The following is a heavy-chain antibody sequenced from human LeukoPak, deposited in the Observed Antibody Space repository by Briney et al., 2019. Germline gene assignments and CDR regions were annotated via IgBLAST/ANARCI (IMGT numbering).Heavy chain of an antibody. CDR1: GFTFSSYS. Sequence: GGSLRLSCAASGFTFSSYSMNWVRQAPGKGLEWVSSISSSSSYIYYADSVKGRFTISRDNAKNSLYLQMNSLRAEDTAVYYCARVLVGDAFDIWGQGTMVTVSS. D-gene: IGHD2-15*01. J-gene: IGHJ3*02. V-gene: IGHV3-21*01. CDR3: ARVLVGDAFDI. CDR2: ISSSSSYI.